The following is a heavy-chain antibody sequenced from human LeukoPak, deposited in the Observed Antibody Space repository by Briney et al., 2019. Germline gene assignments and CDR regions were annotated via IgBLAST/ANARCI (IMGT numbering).Heavy chain of an antibody. J-gene: IGHJ4*02. Sequence: GGSLRLSCAASGLTFSSYAMSWVRQAPGKGLEWVANIKQDGSEKYYVDSVKGRFTISRDNAKNSLYLQMNSLRAEDTAVYYCARVSNSWYYFDYWGQGTLVTVSS. CDR3: ARVSNSWYYFDY. CDR1: GLTFSSYA. D-gene: IGHD6-13*01. CDR2: IKQDGSEK. V-gene: IGHV3-7*01.